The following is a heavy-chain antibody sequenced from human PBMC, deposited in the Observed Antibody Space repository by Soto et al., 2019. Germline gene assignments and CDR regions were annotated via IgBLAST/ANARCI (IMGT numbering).Heavy chain of an antibody. CDR1: GYSFTSYW. D-gene: IGHD6-6*01. V-gene: IGHV5-51*01. Sequence: VESLKISCKGSGYSFTSYWIGWVRQMPGKGLEWMGIIYPGDSDTRYSPSFQGQVTISADKSISTAYLQWSSLKASDTAMYYCASAEYSSSPGDYYYYYGTDVWGQGTTVTVSS. J-gene: IGHJ6*02. CDR3: ASAEYSSSPGDYYYYYGTDV. CDR2: IYPGDSDT.